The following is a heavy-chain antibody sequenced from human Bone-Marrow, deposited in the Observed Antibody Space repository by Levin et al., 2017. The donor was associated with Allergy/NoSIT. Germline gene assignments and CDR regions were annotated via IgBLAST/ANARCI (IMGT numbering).Heavy chain of an antibody. V-gene: IGHV3-11*01. J-gene: IGHJ5*02. CDR2: ITGSGDTI. CDR1: GFMLKDYY. D-gene: IGHD6-19*01. CDR3: ARDGRGSGFLVGNRWFDP. Sequence: PGGSLRLSCAASGFMLKDYYMHWIRQAPGKGLEWLSYITGSGDTIIYSDSVKGRFTISRDNAKNSLYLQMNSLRPDDTAVYYCARDGRGSGFLVGNRWFDPWGQGTLVNVSS.